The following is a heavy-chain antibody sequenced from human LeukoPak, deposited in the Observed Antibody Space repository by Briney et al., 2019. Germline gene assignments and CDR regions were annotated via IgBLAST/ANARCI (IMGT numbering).Heavy chain of an antibody. V-gene: IGHV1-18*01. Sequence: GASVKVSCKASGYSFFFFGVSWVRQAPGQGLEWMGWIDSHNGDTKYAERLQGRVFMTTDTSTSTSYMELRSLRSDDTAVYYCARAVSGSLYGDFDFWGQGTLVTVSS. J-gene: IGHJ4*02. CDR2: IDSHNGDT. CDR1: GYSFFFFG. D-gene: IGHD1-26*01. CDR3: ARAVSGSLYGDFDF.